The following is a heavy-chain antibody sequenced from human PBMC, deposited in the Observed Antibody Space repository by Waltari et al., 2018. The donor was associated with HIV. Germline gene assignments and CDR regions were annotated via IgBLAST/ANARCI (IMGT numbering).Heavy chain of an antibody. CDR3: AKDLSSISMIIPRSYFDY. V-gene: IGHV3-23*01. CDR2: ISNSGGST. Sequence: EVQLLESGGGLVQPGGSLRLSCAASGFTFSSYAMSWVRQAPGKGLEWVSAISNSGGSTYYADSVKGRFSISRDNSKNTLYLQMNSLRDEDTAVYYCAKDLSSISMIIPRSYFDYWGQGTTVTVSS. D-gene: IGHD3-22*01. CDR1: GFTFSSYA. J-gene: IGHJ4*03.